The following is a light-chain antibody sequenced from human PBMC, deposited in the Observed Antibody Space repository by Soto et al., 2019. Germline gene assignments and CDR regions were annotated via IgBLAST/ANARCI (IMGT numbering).Light chain of an antibody. Sequence: EVVLTQSPGILSLSPGERATLSCRASQSVSSSYLAWYQQKPGQAPRLLIYGASTRATGIPDRFSGSGSGTDFTLTISGLEPEDFALYYCQQYGVSPPNTFGGGTKVDIK. CDR3: QQYGVSPPNT. V-gene: IGKV3-20*01. CDR1: QSVSSSY. J-gene: IGKJ4*01. CDR2: GAS.